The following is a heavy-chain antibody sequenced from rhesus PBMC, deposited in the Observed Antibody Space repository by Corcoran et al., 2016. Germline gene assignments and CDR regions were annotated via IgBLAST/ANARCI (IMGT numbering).Heavy chain of an antibody. Sequence: QVQLQESGPGLVKPWETLSLPCAVSGGSIIGYYYWTWIRQTPGKRLEGIGSVYGSGGNNYLDPSLKSRVSMSVDTSKNQFSLKLSSVTDADTAVYYCASRICRGGVCYLDSWGQGVVVTVSS. V-gene: IGHV4S14*01. J-gene: IGHJ6*01. CDR1: GGSIIGYYY. CDR3: ASRICRGGVCYLDS. CDR2: VYGSGGNN. D-gene: IGHD2-39*02.